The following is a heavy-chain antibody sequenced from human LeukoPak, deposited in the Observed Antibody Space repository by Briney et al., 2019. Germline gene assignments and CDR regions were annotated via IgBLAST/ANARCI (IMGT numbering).Heavy chain of an antibody. CDR3: ARGHYYDSSGYYYYGMDV. V-gene: IGHV4-59*01. CDR1: GGSISSYY. J-gene: IGHJ6*02. D-gene: IGHD3-22*01. CDR2: IYYRGST. Sequence: SETLSLTCTVSGGSISSYYWSWIRQPPGKGLEWIGYIYYRGSTNYNPSLKSRVTISVDTSKNQFSLKLSSVTAADTAVYYCARGHYYDSSGYYYYGMDVWGQGTTVTVSS.